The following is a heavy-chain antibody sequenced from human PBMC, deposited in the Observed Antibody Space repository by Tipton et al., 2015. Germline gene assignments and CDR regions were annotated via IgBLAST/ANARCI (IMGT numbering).Heavy chain of an antibody. CDR1: GGSISNGAYY. D-gene: IGHD3-10*01. Sequence: TLSLTCTVSGGSISNGAYYWSWIRQYPGKGLEWIGYIYHSGTTYYNPSVASRITISVDTSKNQFSLRLSSVTAADTAVYYCARIPSPFYYGSVSSATWYFDLWGRGTLVTVSS. J-gene: IGHJ2*01. CDR3: ARIPSPFYYGSVSSATWYFDL. V-gene: IGHV4-31*03. CDR2: IYHSGTT.